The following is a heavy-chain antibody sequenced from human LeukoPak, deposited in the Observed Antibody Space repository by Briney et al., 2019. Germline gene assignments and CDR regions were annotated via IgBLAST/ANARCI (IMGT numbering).Heavy chain of an antibody. V-gene: IGHV4-34*01. CDR3: ARQNSGRQPTFDD. Sequence: SETLSLTCAVYGGSFSGYYWSWIRQPPGKGLEWIGEINHSGSTNYNPSLKSRVTISVDTSKNQFSLKLSSVTAADTAVYYCARQNSGRQPTFDDWGQGTLVSVSS. CDR2: INHSGST. CDR1: GGSFSGYY. D-gene: IGHD6-19*01. J-gene: IGHJ4*02.